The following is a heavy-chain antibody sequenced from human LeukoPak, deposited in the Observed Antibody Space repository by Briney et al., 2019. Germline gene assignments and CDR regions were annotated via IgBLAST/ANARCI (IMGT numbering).Heavy chain of an antibody. CDR1: GFTFSSYA. Sequence: PGGSLRLSCAASGFTFSSYAMSWVRQAPGKGLEWVSSITGSGAGTYYADSVKGRFTIPRDNSENTLYLQMNSLRAEDTAVYYCGKDRPNYYDSSGHYYRRNGDYWGQGTQVTVSS. V-gene: IGHV3-23*01. J-gene: IGHJ4*02. D-gene: IGHD3-22*01. CDR2: ITGSGAGT. CDR3: GKDRPNYYDSSGHYYRRNGDY.